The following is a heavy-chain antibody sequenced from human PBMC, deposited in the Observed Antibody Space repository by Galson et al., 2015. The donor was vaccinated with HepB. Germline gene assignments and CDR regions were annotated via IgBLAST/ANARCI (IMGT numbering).Heavy chain of an antibody. CDR3: ARGSCSRPTCYTKSHDAFDI. J-gene: IGHJ3*02. CDR1: GGSFSDYY. CDR2: INQSGNT. Sequence: SETLSLTCAVYGGSFSDYYWNWIRQPPGTGLEWIGEINQSGNTNYSPSLKSRVSISVDTSKDQFSLELRSLAAADTAVYYCARGSCSRPTCYTKSHDAFDIWGQGTMVTVSS. D-gene: IGHD2-2*02. V-gene: IGHV4-34*01.